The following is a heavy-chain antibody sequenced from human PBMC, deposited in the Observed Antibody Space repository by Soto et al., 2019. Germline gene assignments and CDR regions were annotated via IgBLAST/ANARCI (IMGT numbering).Heavy chain of an antibody. D-gene: IGHD1-26*01. J-gene: IGHJ4*02. CDR3: ARRYGGNFDY. V-gene: IGHV4-61*05. Sequence: SETLSLTCTVSGGSISSSSYYWGWIRQPPGKGLEWIGYIYYSGSTNYNPSLKSRVSISVDTSKNQFSLKLSSVTAADTAVYYCARRYGGNFDYWGQGTLVTVSS. CDR2: IYYSGST. CDR1: GGSISSSSYY.